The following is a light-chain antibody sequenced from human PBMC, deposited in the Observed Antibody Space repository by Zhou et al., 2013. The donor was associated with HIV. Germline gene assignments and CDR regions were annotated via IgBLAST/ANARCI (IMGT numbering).Light chain of an antibody. V-gene: IGKV1-5*03. CDR2: KAS. CDR3: QQYKSYPIT. Sequence: DIQMTQSPSTLSASVGDSVTITCRASQNINTWLAWYQQSPGKAPKLLLYKASTLESGVPSRFSGSGSGTDFSLTISSLQPEDFATYYCQQYKSYPITFGQGTRLEIK. J-gene: IGKJ5*01. CDR1: QNINTW.